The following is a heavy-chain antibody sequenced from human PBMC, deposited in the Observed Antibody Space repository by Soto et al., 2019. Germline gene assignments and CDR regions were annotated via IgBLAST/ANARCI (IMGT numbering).Heavy chain of an antibody. J-gene: IGHJ6*02. CDR2: TYYRSKWYN. D-gene: IGHD1-1*01. V-gene: IGHV6-1*01. CDR3: ARELEGYYYYYYGMDV. Sequence: GLEWLGRTYYRSKWYNDYAVSVKSRITINPDTSKNQFSLQLNSVTPEDTAVYYCARELEGYYYYYYGMDVWGQGTTVTVSS.